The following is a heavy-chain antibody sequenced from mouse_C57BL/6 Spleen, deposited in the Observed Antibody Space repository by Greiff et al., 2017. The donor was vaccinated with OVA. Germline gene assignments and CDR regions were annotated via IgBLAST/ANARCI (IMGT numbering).Heavy chain of an antibody. CDR1: GYAFSSSW. D-gene: IGHD1-1*01. CDR3: ARWNYYGSSYPRKDAMDY. CDR2: IYPGDGDT. V-gene: IGHV1-82*01. Sequence: QVQLQQSGPELVKPGASVKISCKASGYAFSSSWMNWVKQRPGKGLEWIGRIYPGDGDTNYNGKFKGKATLTADKSSSTAYMQLSSLTSEDSAVYFCARWNYYGSSYPRKDAMDYWGQGTSVTVSS. J-gene: IGHJ4*01.